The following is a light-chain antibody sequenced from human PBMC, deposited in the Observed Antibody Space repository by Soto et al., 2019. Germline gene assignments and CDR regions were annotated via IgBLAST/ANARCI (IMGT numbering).Light chain of an antibody. CDR1: SSDVGSYNL. J-gene: IGLJ1*01. CDR2: EVS. V-gene: IGLV2-23*02. CDR3: CSYAGTRTYV. Sequence: QSVLTQPASVSGSPGQSITISCTGTSSDVGSYNLVSWYQQHPGKAPKLIIYEVSKRPSGVSDGFSGSKSGNTASLTISGLQAEDDADYYCCSYAGTRTYVVGTVTNVTVL.